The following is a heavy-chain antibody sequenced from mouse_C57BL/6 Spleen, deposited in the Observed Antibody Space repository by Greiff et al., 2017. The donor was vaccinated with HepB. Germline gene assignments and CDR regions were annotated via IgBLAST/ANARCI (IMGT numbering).Heavy chain of an antibody. J-gene: IGHJ4*01. Sequence: VKLMESGPELVKPGASVKISCKASGYAFSSSWMNWVKQRPGKGLEWIGRIYPGDGDTNYNGKFKGKATLTADKSSSTAYMQLSSLTSEDSAVYFCARDDYYGSSYYAMDYWGQGTSVTVSS. CDR3: ARDDYYGSSYYAMDY. D-gene: IGHD1-1*01. CDR2: IYPGDGDT. CDR1: GYAFSSSW. V-gene: IGHV1-82*01.